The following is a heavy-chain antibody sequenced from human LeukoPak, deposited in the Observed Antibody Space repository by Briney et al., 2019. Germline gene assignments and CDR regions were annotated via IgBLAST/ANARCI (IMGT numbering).Heavy chain of an antibody. Sequence: GASLKLSCTASGYTFTNYGISWVRRAPRQGLEWMGWISAYNGNTNYAQKLQGRVTMTTDTSTSTAYMELRSLRSDDTAVYYCARVGPGYYDYVWGSCDYWGQGTLVTVSS. CDR1: GYTFTNYG. CDR2: ISAYNGNT. CDR3: ARVGPGYYDYVWGSCDY. D-gene: IGHD3-16*01. J-gene: IGHJ4*02. V-gene: IGHV1-18*01.